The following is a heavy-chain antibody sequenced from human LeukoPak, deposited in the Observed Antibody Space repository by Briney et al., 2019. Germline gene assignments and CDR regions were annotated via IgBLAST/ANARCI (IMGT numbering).Heavy chain of an antibody. Sequence: GGSLRLSCAASGFTFSSYAMHWVRQAPGKGLEWVAVISYDGSNKYYADSVKGRFTISRDNSKSTLHLQMNSLRAEDTAVYYCARNRAVGYAPGDYWGQGTLVTVSS. D-gene: IGHD5-12*01. CDR1: GFTFSSYA. J-gene: IGHJ4*02. CDR3: ARNRAVGYAPGDY. CDR2: ISYDGSNK. V-gene: IGHV3-30*04.